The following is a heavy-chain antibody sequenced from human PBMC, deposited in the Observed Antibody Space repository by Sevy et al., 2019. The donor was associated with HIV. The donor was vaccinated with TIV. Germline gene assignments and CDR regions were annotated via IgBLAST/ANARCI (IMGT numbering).Heavy chain of an antibody. CDR1: GFTFSSYS. V-gene: IGHV3-21*01. CDR3: ARDRVDTAMVNPLDY. J-gene: IGHJ4*02. CDR2: ISSSSSYI. D-gene: IGHD5-18*01. Sequence: GWSLRLSCAASGFTFSSYSMNWVRQAPGKGLEWVSSISSSSSYIYYADSVKGRFTISRDNAKNSLYLQMNSLRAEDTAVYYCARDRVDTAMVNPLDYWGQGTLVTVSS.